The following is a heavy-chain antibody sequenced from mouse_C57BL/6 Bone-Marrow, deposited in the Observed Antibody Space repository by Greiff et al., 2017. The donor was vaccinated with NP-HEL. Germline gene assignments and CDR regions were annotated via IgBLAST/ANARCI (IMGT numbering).Heavy chain of an antibody. J-gene: IGHJ2*01. V-gene: IGHV5-9*01. CDR2: ISGGGGNT. Sequence: EVNVVESGGGLVKPGGSLKLSCAASGFTFSSYTMSWVRQTPEKRLEWVATISGGGGNTYYPDSVKGRFTISRDNAKNTLYLQMSSLRSEDTALYYCARQGGGGHYWGQGTTLTVSS. CDR3: ARQGGGGHY. CDR1: GFTFSSYT.